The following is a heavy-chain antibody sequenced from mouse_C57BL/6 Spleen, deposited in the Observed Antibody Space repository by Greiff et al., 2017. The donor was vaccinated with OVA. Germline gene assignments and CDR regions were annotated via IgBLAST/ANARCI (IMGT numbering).Heavy chain of an antibody. D-gene: IGHD4-1*01. J-gene: IGHJ4*01. CDR3: ARQPLTGVYAMDY. Sequence: VKLQESGPGLVAPSQSLSITCTVSGFSLTSYGVHWVRQPPGKGLEWLVVIWSDGSTTYNSALKSRLSISKDNSKSQVFLKMNSLQTDDTAMYYCARQPLTGVYAMDYWGQGTSVTVSS. CDR1: GFSLTSYG. CDR2: IWSDGST. V-gene: IGHV2-6-1*01.